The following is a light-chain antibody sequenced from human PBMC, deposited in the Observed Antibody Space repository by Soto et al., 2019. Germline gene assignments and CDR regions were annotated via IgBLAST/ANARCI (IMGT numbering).Light chain of an antibody. CDR2: VAS. Sequence: DIVMTQSPAILSVSLGERATLSCLASQSISDNLAWYQQRSGQAPRLLIYVASTRATGVPARFSGSGSGTEFTLTISSLLSDDFAIYYCQQYKSWPPLTFGGGTKVE. V-gene: IGKV3-15*01. CDR1: QSISDN. CDR3: QQYKSWPPLT. J-gene: IGKJ4*01.